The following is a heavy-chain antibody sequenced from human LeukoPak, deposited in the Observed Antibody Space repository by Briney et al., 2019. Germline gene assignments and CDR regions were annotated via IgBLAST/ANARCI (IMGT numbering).Heavy chain of an antibody. Sequence: ASVKYSCKASGYSFTRNFIHWVRQPPGQGLEWMGIIIPSDGSTSYAQKFQGRVTMTRDTSTSTVYMELSSLRSEDTAVYYCARGKVVTMVRGVSITYVDYWGQGTLVTVSS. J-gene: IGHJ4*02. CDR1: GYSFTRNF. CDR3: ARGKVVTMVRGVSITYVDY. V-gene: IGHV1-46*01. D-gene: IGHD3-10*01. CDR2: IIPSDGST.